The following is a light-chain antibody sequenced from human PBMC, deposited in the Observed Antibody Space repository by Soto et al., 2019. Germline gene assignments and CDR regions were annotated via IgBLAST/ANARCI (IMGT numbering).Light chain of an antibody. J-gene: IGKJ1*01. CDR3: QQYGSSPPT. CDR2: GAS. Sequence: EIVLTQSPGTLSLSPGERATLSCRASQSVISNYLAWYRRKPGQAPSLLIYGASTRATGIPGRFSGSGSGTDFTLTITRLEPEDFAVYYCQQYGSSPPTFGQGTKVEIK. CDR1: QSVISNY. V-gene: IGKV3-20*01.